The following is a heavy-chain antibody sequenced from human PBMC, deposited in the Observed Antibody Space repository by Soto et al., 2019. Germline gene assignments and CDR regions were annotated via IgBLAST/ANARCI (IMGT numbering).Heavy chain of an antibody. D-gene: IGHD5-12*01. CDR1: GGTFSRYA. CDR2: ISPICGTA. CDR3: ARAARGYFYCFDP. J-gene: IGHJ5*02. Sequence: QVQLVQSGAEVKTPGSSVKVSCKASGGTFSRYAISWVRQAPGQGLEWMGGISPICGTANYAQKFQGRVTINADESTRTAYTELSSRRSDDTAVYYCARAARGYFYCFDPSGQGTLVAVAA. V-gene: IGHV1-69*01.